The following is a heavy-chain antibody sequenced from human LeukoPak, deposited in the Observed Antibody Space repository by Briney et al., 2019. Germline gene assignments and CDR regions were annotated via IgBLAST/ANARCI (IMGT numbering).Heavy chain of an antibody. CDR1: GLTFDDYG. CDR2: INWNGGST. V-gene: IGHV3-20*04. Sequence: PGGSPRLSCAASGLTFDDYGMSWVRQAPGKGLEWVSGINWNGGSTGYADSAKGRFTISRDNAKNSLYLQMNSLRAEDTALYYCARMGDYRDAFDIWGQGTMVTVSS. D-gene: IGHD4-11*01. J-gene: IGHJ3*02. CDR3: ARMGDYRDAFDI.